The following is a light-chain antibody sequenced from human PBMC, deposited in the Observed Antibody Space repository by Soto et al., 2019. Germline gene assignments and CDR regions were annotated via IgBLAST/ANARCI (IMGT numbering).Light chain of an antibody. CDR3: QQYHNWPPLT. Sequence: EIVMTQSPATLSVSPGERVTLSCRASQSININLAWYQQKTGQAPRVLIYGASSRASGIPDRFSGSGSGTDFTLTISRLEHDDFAFYYCQQYHNWPPLTFGGGTRVEIK. V-gene: IGKV3D-15*01. J-gene: IGKJ4*01. CDR2: GAS. CDR1: QSININ.